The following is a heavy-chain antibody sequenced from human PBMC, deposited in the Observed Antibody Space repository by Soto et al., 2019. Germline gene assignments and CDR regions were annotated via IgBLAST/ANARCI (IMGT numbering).Heavy chain of an antibody. J-gene: IGHJ4*02. CDR1: GDSISSSFL. CDR3: ARYDFGTFDY. CDR2: IYHTEST. V-gene: IGHV4-4*02. D-gene: IGHD4-17*01. Sequence: SETLSLTCAVSGDSISSSFLWSCVRQPPGKGLEWIGEIYHTESTVYNPSLKSRVTISVDKSKNQFSLNLDSVTAADTAVYYCARYDFGTFDYWGRGILVTVSS.